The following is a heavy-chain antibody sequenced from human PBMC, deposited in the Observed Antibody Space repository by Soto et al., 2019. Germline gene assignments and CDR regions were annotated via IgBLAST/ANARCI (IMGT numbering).Heavy chain of an antibody. CDR2: IHYSGST. J-gene: IGHJ6*02. V-gene: IGHV4-59*01. CDR3: ARSYPNTIFGVVPSRGLDV. Sequence: LSLTFIVSGVSISSNYWSWIRQPPGQGLEWIGYIHYSGSTNFNPSLKNRVVMSVDTSKNQFSLRLSSVTAADTAVYYCARSYPNTIFGVVPSRGLDVWGQGATVTVSS. D-gene: IGHD3-3*01. CDR1: GVSISSNY.